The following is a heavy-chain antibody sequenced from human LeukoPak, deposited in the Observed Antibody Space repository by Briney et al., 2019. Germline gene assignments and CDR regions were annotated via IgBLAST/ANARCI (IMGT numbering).Heavy chain of an antibody. J-gene: IGHJ4*02. CDR1: GFTFSRYW. CDR3: VRDQGGGQDY. D-gene: IGHD3-16*01. Sequence: PGGSLRLSCAASGFTFSRYWMHWVRQAPGKGLVWVSRINTDGSSTSHADSVKGRFTISRDNAKNTLYLQMNSLRAEDTAVYYCVRDQGGGQDYWGQGTLVTVSS. V-gene: IGHV3-74*01. CDR2: INTDGSST.